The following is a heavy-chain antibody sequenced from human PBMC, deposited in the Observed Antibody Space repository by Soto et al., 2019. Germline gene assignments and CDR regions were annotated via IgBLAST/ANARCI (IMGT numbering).Heavy chain of an antibody. J-gene: IGHJ5*02. D-gene: IGHD6-6*01. Sequence: EVQLVESGGGLVQPGRSLRLSCAASGFTFDDYAMHWVRQAPGKGLEWVSGISWNSGSIGYADSVKGRFTLSRDNAKNSLYLQMNSLRADDKGLYYCARGSSSSGLWFDPWGQGTLVTVSS. CDR1: GFTFDDYA. CDR3: ARGSSSSGLWFDP. V-gene: IGHV3-9*01. CDR2: ISWNSGSI.